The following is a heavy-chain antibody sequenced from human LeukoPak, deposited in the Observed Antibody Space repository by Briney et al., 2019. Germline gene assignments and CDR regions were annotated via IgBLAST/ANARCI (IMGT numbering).Heavy chain of an antibody. CDR1: GYTFTSYY. CDR3: ARDGDIVVVVAATKTMYYFDY. Sequence: ASVKVSCKASGYTFTSYYMHWVRQAPGQGLEWMGIINPSGGSTSYAQKFQGRVTMTRDTSTSTVYMELSSLRSEDTAVYYCARDGDIVVVVAATKTMYYFDYWGQGTLVTVSS. D-gene: IGHD2-15*01. V-gene: IGHV1-46*01. J-gene: IGHJ4*02. CDR2: INPSGGST.